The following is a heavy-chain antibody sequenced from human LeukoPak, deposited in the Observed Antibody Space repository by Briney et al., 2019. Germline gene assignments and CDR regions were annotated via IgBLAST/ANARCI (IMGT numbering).Heavy chain of an antibody. D-gene: IGHD2-2*01. V-gene: IGHV4-59*08. Sequence: SETLSLTCTVSGVSISSYYWSWIRQPPGKGLEWIGNIYYSGSTNYNPSLKSRVHISVDTSKDQFYLKLSSVTAADTAVYYCASARGLYQLLFDYWGQGTLVTVSS. CDR1: GVSISSYY. J-gene: IGHJ4*02. CDR2: IYYSGST. CDR3: ASARGLYQLLFDY.